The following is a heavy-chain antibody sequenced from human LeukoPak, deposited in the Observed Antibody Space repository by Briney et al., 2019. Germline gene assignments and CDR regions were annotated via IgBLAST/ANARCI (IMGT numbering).Heavy chain of an antibody. Sequence: PGGSLRLSCAASGFTFSSYAMSWVRQAPGKGLGWVSAISGGAGSTYYADSVKGRFTISRDNSKNTLYLQMNSLRVEDTAVYYCAKVRNSGWYPSGFDYWGQGTLVTVSS. CDR3: AKVRNSGWYPSGFDY. V-gene: IGHV3-23*01. J-gene: IGHJ4*02. CDR2: ISGGAGST. CDR1: GFTFSSYA. D-gene: IGHD6-19*01.